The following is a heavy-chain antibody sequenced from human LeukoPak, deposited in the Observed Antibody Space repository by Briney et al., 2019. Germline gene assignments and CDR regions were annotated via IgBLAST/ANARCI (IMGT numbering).Heavy chain of an antibody. Sequence: PSETLSLTCTVSGGSISSSSYYWGWIRQPPGKGLEWIGSIYYSGSTYYNPSLKSRVTISVDTSKNQFSLKLSSVTAADTAVYYCASPYYYDSSGYRHAFDIWGQGTMVTVSS. D-gene: IGHD3-22*01. CDR2: IYYSGST. V-gene: IGHV4-39*01. CDR1: GGSISSSSYY. CDR3: ASPYYYDSSGYRHAFDI. J-gene: IGHJ3*02.